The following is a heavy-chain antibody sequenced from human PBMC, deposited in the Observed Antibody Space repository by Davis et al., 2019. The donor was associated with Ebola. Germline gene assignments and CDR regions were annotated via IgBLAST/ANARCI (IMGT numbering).Heavy chain of an antibody. CDR1: GYTFTGYY. CDR2: INPNSGDP. CDR3: TRGSAFWSGYFTANFEF. V-gene: IGHV1-2*02. D-gene: IGHD3-3*01. J-gene: IGHJ4*01. Sequence: ASVKVSCKASGYTFTGYYIHWVRQAPGQGLEWMGWINPNSGDPKYAQKFQGRVTVTRDTSIRTAYMELTRLRSDDTAVFFCTRGSAFWSGYFTANFEFWGQGTLVTVSS.